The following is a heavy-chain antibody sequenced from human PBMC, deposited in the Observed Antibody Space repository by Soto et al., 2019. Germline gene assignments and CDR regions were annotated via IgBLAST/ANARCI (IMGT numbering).Heavy chain of an antibody. V-gene: IGHV3-74*01. CDR3: ARGPRGLYHHDY. Sequence: GGSLRLCCAASGFTFSGDWMHWVRQGAGKGLVWVSRINMDGSSTNYADSVKGRFTISRDNAKNTLYLQMDSLRVDDTAVYFCARGPRGLYHHDYWGQGALVTVSS. CDR1: GFTFSGDW. CDR2: INMDGSST. D-gene: IGHD2-2*01. J-gene: IGHJ4*02.